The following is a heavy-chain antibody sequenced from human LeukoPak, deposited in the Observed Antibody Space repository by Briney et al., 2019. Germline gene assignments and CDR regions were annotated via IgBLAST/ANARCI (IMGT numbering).Heavy chain of an antibody. CDR2: IYNSGST. CDR1: GGSISSYH. CDR3: ARGWFGELSAWFDP. D-gene: IGHD3-10*01. V-gene: IGHV4-59*08. Sequence: SETLSLTCTVSGGSISSYHWSWIRQPPGKGLEWIGYIYNSGSTNYNPSLKSRVTISVDTSKNQFSLKLSSVTAADTAVYYCARGWFGELSAWFDPWGQGTLVTVSS. J-gene: IGHJ5*02.